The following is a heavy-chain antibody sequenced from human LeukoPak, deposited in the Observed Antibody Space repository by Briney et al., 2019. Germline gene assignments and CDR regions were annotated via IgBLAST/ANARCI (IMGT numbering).Heavy chain of an antibody. CDR2: INPNSGGT. CDR1: GYTFTGYY. CDR3: ARDDCGGDCYLVNWFDP. V-gene: IGHV1-2*02. J-gene: IGHJ5*02. D-gene: IGHD2-21*02. Sequence: ASVKVSCKASGYTFTGYYMHWVRQAPGQGLEWMGWINPNSGGTNYAQKFQGSVTMTRDTSISTAYMELSRLRSHDTAVYYCARDDCGGDCYLVNWFDPWGQGTLVTVSS.